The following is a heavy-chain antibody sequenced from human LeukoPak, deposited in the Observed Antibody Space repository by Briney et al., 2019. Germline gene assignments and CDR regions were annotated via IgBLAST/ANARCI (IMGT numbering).Heavy chain of an antibody. D-gene: IGHD1-1*01. V-gene: IGHV1-18*01. CDR1: GYTFTSYG. CDR2: ISAYNGNT. Sequence: ASVKVSCKASGYTFTSYGISWVRQAPGQGLEWMGWISAYNGNTNYAQKLQGRVTMTTDTYTSTAYMELRSLRSDDTAMYYCARESHETREDYWGQGTLVTVSS. CDR3: ARESHETREDY. J-gene: IGHJ4*02.